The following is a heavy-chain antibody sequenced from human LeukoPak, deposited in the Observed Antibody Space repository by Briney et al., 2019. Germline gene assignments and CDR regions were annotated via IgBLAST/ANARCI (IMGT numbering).Heavy chain of an antibody. CDR2: IHPNNGAT. J-gene: IGHJ4*02. Sequence: ASVTVSCKASGYTFTGSGWYLYWLRQAPGQGLECVGWIHPNNGATLYAQKFQGRVAMTTDTPISTAYMELSRLRPDDTAMYYCARDGPAQMVDFDYWGQGTLVTVSS. D-gene: IGHD3-10*01. CDR3: ARDGPAQMVDFDY. CDR1: GYTFTGSGWY. V-gene: IGHV1-2*02.